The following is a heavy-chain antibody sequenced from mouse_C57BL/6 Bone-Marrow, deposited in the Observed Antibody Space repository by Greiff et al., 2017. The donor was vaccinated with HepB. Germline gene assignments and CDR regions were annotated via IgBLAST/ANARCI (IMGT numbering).Heavy chain of an antibody. CDR2: ISSGGSYT. V-gene: IGHV5-6*01. Sequence: EVMLVESGGDLVKPGGSLKLSCAASGFTFSSYGMSWVRQTPDKRLEWVATISSGGSYTYYPDSVKGRFTISRDNAKNTLYLQMSSLKSEDTAMYYCARYDYDVYAMDYWGQGTSVTVSS. D-gene: IGHD2-4*01. CDR1: GFTFSSYG. J-gene: IGHJ4*01. CDR3: ARYDYDVYAMDY.